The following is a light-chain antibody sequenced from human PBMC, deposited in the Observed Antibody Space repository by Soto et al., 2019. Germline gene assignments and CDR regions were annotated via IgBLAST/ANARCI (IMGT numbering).Light chain of an antibody. CDR2: GAS. J-gene: IGKJ5*01. CDR1: QIVLHSSISENF. Sequence: DIVMTQSPDSGAGHLGERATINCKSSQIVLHSSISENFMVWYQQKPGQHPRLLIDGASTRESGVPDRFSGSGSWTDFTLTSTSLPAEAVAVYYCQQYYMLPISFGQGTRLEIK. V-gene: IGKV4-1*01. CDR3: QQYYMLPIS.